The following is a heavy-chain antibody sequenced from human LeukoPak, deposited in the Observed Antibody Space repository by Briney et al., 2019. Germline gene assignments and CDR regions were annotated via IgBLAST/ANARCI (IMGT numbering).Heavy chain of an antibody. CDR2: IYTSGST. V-gene: IGHV4-4*07. Sequence: SETLSLTCTVSGGSISSYYWSWIRQPAGKGLEWIGRIYTSGSTNYNPSLKSRVTMSVDTSKSQFSLKLSSVTAADTAVYYCARAAIPGRYYYYMDVWGKGTTVTISS. J-gene: IGHJ6*03. CDR1: GGSISSYY. D-gene: IGHD5-18*01. CDR3: ARAAIPGRYYYYMDV.